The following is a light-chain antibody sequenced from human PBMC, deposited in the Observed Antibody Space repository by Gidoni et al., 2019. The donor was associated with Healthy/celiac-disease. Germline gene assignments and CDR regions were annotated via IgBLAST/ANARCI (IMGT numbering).Light chain of an antibody. Sequence: QSALTQSPSASGSPGQSVTISCTGTSSDVGGYNYVSWYQQHPGKAPKLMIYEVSKRPSGVPDRFSGSKSGNTASLTVSGLQAEDEADYYCSSYAGSILYVFGTGTKVTVL. V-gene: IGLV2-8*01. CDR3: SSYAGSILYV. CDR2: EVS. J-gene: IGLJ1*01. CDR1: SSDVGGYNY.